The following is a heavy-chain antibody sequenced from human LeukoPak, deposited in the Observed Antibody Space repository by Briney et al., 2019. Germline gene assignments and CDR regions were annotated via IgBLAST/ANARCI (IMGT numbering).Heavy chain of an antibody. CDR2: ISGSGGTT. J-gene: IGHJ4*02. V-gene: IGHV3-23*01. CDR1: GFTFSSYG. CDR3: GNEEGRGGPGY. D-gene: IGHD3-10*01. Sequence: PGRSLRLSCAASGFTFSSYGMHWVRQAPGKGLEWVSTISGSGGTTYYADSVKGRFTISRDNSKNTLYLQMNSLRAEDTAIYYCGNEEGRGGPGYWGQGTLVTVSS.